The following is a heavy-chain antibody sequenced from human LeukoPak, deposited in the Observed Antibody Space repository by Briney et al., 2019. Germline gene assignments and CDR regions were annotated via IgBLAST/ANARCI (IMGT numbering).Heavy chain of an antibody. Sequence: ASVKVSCKASGYTFTSYDISWVRQAPGQGLEWLGWISAYNGNTNYAQKLQGRVTMTTDTSTSTAYMELRSLRSDDTAVYYCARDDYGDYVRDYWGQGTLVTVSS. CDR1: GYTFTSYD. D-gene: IGHD4-17*01. V-gene: IGHV1-18*04. CDR3: ARDDYGDYVRDY. J-gene: IGHJ4*02. CDR2: ISAYNGNT.